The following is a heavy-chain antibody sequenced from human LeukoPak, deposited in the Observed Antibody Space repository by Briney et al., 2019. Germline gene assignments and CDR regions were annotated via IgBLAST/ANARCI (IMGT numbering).Heavy chain of an antibody. CDR2: IIPLFDSP. Sequence: ASVKVSCKASGGTFTFGTAGVTWVRQASGQRLEWLGGIIPLFDSPHYAPNFQGRLTITADRFSGVAYMDLSSLSSEDTAVYYCARAYIVNTNGDNVYYYMDVWGTGTTVTVSS. J-gene: IGHJ6*03. CDR1: GGTFTFGTAG. CDR3: ARAYIVNTNGDNVYYYMDV. V-gene: IGHV1-69*06. D-gene: IGHD5-24*01.